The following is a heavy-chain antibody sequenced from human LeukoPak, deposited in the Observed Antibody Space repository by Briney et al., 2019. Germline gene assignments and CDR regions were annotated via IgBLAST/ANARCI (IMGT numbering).Heavy chain of an antibody. V-gene: IGHV3-30*18. CDR2: ISYDGSNK. CDR3: AKDASQWEPYYMDV. Sequence: GGSLRLSCAASGFTFSSYGMHWVRQAPGKGLEWVAVISYDGSNKYYADSVKGRFTISRDNSKNTLYLQMNSLRAGDTAVYYCAKDASQWEPYYMDVWGKGTTVTVSS. D-gene: IGHD1-26*01. CDR1: GFTFSSYG. J-gene: IGHJ6*03.